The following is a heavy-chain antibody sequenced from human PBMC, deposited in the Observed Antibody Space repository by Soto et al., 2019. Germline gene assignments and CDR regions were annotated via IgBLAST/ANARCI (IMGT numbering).Heavy chain of an antibody. CDR2: ISAYNGNT. Sequence: QVQLVQSGAEVKKPGASVKVSCKASGYTFTSYGINWVRQAPGQGLEWMGWISAYNGNTNYAQKVQGRVTMTTDTSTSTAYMGLRSLRSDDTAVYYCVRDKGDGSGSYYGYWGQGTLVTVSS. D-gene: IGHD3-10*01. CDR3: VRDKGDGSGSYYGY. CDR1: GYTFTSYG. V-gene: IGHV1-18*01. J-gene: IGHJ4*02.